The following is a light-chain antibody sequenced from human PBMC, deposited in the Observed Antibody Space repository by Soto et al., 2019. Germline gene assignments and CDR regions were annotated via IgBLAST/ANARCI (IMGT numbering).Light chain of an antibody. J-gene: IGLJ1*01. V-gene: IGLV2-14*01. CDR2: DVG. CDR3: NSYRTVSTYV. Sequence: QSALTQPASVSGSPGQSITIACTGTSSDIGGYNFVSWYQQHPGNAPKLLIYDVGNRPSGVSNRFSGSKSGNTASLTISGLQADDEAHYYCNSYRTVSTYVFGTGTKVTVL. CDR1: SSDIGGYNF.